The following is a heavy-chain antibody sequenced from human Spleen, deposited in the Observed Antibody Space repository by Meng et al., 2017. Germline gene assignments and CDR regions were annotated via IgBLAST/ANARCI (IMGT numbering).Heavy chain of an antibody. CDR3: ARDEDISAAGKLFGDY. CDR2: VNPNSGGT. CDR1: GYNFPDYW. J-gene: IGHJ4*02. Sequence: ASVKVSCKPSGYNFPDYWLHWVRQAPGQGPEWMGRVNPNSGGTNYAQRFQGRVTMTGDTSISTAYMELSGLRSDDTAMYYCARDEDISAAGKLFGDYWGQGTLVTVSS. D-gene: IGHD6-13*01. V-gene: IGHV1-2*06.